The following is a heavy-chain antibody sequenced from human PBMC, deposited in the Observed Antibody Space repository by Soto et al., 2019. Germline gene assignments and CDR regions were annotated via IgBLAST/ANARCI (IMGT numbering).Heavy chain of an antibody. Sequence: QVQLVQSGAEVKKPGSSVKVSCKASGGTFSSYAISWVRQAPGQGLEWMGGIIPIFGTANYAQKFQGRVTIPAHESTRTAYMELSSLRSEDTAVYYCAREGHSSGWFRYPPHATRGNYYYGMDVWGQGTTVTVSS. CDR1: GGTFSSYA. CDR3: AREGHSSGWFRYPPHATRGNYYYGMDV. V-gene: IGHV1-69*01. D-gene: IGHD6-19*01. J-gene: IGHJ6*02. CDR2: IIPIFGTA.